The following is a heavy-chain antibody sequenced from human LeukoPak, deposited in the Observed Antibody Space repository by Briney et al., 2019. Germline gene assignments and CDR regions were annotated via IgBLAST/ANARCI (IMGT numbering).Heavy chain of an antibody. CDR1: GGSIRGYY. CDR2: IYYSWST. J-gene: IGHJ5*02. Sequence: SETLSLTCTVSGGSIRGYYWSWIRERPGKGLEWIGYIYYSWSTNYNPSLKSRVTISVDTSKNQFSLKLSSVTAADTAVYYCARGSSTFRWFDPWGQGTLVTVSS. D-gene: IGHD3-16*01. CDR3: ARGSSTFRWFDP. V-gene: IGHV4-59*01.